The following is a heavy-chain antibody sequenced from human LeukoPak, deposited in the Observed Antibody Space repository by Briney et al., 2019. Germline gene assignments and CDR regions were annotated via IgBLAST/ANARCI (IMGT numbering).Heavy chain of an antibody. J-gene: IGHJ2*01. CDR2: IRTTGDT. Sequence: PGGSLRLYCAVSGFTFNYYDMHWVRQAPGKRLEWVSAIRTTGDTHYPDSVKGRFAMSREDAKNSVHLKMNTLRAGDTALYYCARGVSYYYDNSGHPGWYFDLWGRGTLVPVSS. CDR1: GFTFNYYD. D-gene: IGHD3-22*01. V-gene: IGHV3-13*01. CDR3: ARGVSYYYDNSGHPGWYFDL.